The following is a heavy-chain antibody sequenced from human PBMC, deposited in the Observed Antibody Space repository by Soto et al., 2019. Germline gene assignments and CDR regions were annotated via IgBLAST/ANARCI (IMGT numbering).Heavy chain of an antibody. CDR3: PRVFWSRGYGGLHGRKFDY. CDR1: GGSISSCN. V-gene: IGHV4-59*12. J-gene: IGHJ4*02. CDR2: IYYNSST. D-gene: IGHD3-3*01. Sequence: PSETLSLTCTVSGGSISSCNWSWLRHPPGKGLLGIGYIYYNSSTNHNHSLNSRLTILVDTSKNQFSLKLTSAAAADKAVYYYPRVFWSRGYGGLHGRKFDYWGQGTLVVFYS.